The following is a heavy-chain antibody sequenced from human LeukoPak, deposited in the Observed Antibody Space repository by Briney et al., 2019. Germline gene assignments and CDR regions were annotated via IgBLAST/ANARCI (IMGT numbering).Heavy chain of an antibody. D-gene: IGHD2-21*02. V-gene: IGHV4-34*01. Sequence: SETLSLTCAVYGGSFSVYYWRWLRQPPGKGLEWIGEINHSGSTNYNPSLKSRVTISVDTSKNQFSLKLSSVTAADTAMYYCARDRISVTDPPNWFDPWGQGTLVTVSS. CDR1: GGSFSVYY. J-gene: IGHJ5*02. CDR3: ARDRISVTDPPNWFDP. CDR2: INHSGST.